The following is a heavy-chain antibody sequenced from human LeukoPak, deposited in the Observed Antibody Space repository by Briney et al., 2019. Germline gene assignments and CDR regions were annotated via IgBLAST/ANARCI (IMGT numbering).Heavy chain of an antibody. CDR2: ISWNSGSI. Sequence: GGSLRLSCAASGFTFDDYAMHWVRQAPGKGLEWVSGISWNSGSIGYADSVKGRFTISRDNSKNTLYLQMNSLRAEDTAVYYCARDGGSGRDFDYWGQGTLVTVSS. J-gene: IGHJ4*02. CDR3: ARDGGSGRDFDY. V-gene: IGHV3-9*01. CDR1: GFTFDDYA. D-gene: IGHD2-15*01.